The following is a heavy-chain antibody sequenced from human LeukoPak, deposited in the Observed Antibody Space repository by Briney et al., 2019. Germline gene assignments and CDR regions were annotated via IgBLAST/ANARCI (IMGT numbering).Heavy chain of an antibody. D-gene: IGHD3-10*01. CDR1: GFTFGDYA. V-gene: IGHV3-49*04. Sequence: PGRSLGLSCTASGFTFGDYAMSWVRQAPGKGLEWVGFIRSKASGGTTEYAASVKGRFTISRDDSKSIAYLQMNSLKTEDTAVYYCTRGDGSGSSWGQGTLVTVSS. J-gene: IGHJ5*02. CDR2: IRSKASGGTT. CDR3: TRGDGSGSS.